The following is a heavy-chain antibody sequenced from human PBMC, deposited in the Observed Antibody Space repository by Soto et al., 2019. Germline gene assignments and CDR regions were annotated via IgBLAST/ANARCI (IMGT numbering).Heavy chain of an antibody. D-gene: IGHD6-13*01. CDR3: ARGGGYSSSWSPFDY. V-gene: IGHV3-13*01. J-gene: IGHJ4*02. CDR1: GFTFSSYD. CDR2: IGTAGDT. Sequence: EVQLVESGGGLVQPGGSPRLSCAASGFTFSSYDMHWVRQATGKGLEWVSAIGTAGDTYYPGSVKGRFTISRENAKNSLYLKMNSLRAGDTAVYYCARGGGYSSSWSPFDYWGQGTLVTVSS.